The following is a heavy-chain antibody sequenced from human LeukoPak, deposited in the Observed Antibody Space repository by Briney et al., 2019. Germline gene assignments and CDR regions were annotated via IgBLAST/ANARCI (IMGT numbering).Heavy chain of an antibody. V-gene: IGHV3-23*01. D-gene: IGHD2-8*01. CDR2: ISGSGGST. Sequence: PGGSLRLSCAASGFTFSSYAMSWVRQAPGKGLEWVSAISGSGGSTYYADSVKGRFTISRDNSKNTLYLQMNSLRAEDTAVYYCAIGPRGVRGGGDYWGQGTLVTVSS. J-gene: IGHJ4*02. CDR3: AIGPRGVRGGGDY. CDR1: GFTFSSYA.